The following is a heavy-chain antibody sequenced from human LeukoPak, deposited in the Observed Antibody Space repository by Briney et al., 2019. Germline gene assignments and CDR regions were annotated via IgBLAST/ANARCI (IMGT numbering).Heavy chain of an antibody. Sequence: PGGSLRLSCAASGFTSSSYWMHWVRQGPGKGLVWVSRINSDGSSASYADSVKGRFTIFRDNAKNTLYLQMNSLRAEDTAVYYCARDNSYDAFDDWGQGTLVTVSS. V-gene: IGHV3-74*01. D-gene: IGHD3-22*01. J-gene: IGHJ4*02. CDR1: GFTSSSYW. CDR2: INSDGSSA. CDR3: ARDNSYDAFDD.